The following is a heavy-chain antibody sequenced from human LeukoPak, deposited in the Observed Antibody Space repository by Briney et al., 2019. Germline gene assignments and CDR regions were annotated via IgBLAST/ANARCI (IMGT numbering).Heavy chain of an antibody. CDR2: INTNTGNP. CDR3: ATPGLYCSGGSCPPYYYYGMDV. V-gene: IGHV7-4-1*01. Sequence: ASVKVSCKASGYTFTSYAMYWVRQAPGQGLEWMGWINTNTGNPTYAQGFTGRFVFSLDTSVSTAYLQICSLKAEDTAVYYCATPGLYCSGGSCPPYYYYGMDVWGKGTTVTVSS. D-gene: IGHD2-15*01. CDR1: GYTFTSYA. J-gene: IGHJ6*04.